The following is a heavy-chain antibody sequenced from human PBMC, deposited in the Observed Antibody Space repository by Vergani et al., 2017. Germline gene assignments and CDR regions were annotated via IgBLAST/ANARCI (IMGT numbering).Heavy chain of an antibody. J-gene: IGHJ4*02. D-gene: IGHD6-19*01. CDR3: ARSRRSRESQWLVPILDY. V-gene: IGHV1-69*01. CDR2: IIPIFGTA. Sequence: QVQLVQSGAEVKKPGSSLKVSCKASGGTFSSYAISWVRQAPGQGLEWMGGIIPIFGTANYAQKFQGRVTITADESTSTAYMELSSLRSEDTAVYYCARSRRSRESQWLVPILDYWGQGTLVTVSS. CDR1: GGTFSSYA.